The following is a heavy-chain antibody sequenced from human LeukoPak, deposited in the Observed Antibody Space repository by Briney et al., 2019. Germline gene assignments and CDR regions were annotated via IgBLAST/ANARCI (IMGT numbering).Heavy chain of an antibody. CDR1: DGSMSSYY. Sequence: TPSETLSLTCTVSDGSMSSYYWSWIRQPPGKGLEWIGYIYYSGSTKYNPSLKSRVTISVDTSKNQFSLKLSSVTAADTAVYYCARGARAGYNLEPFDYWGQGTLVTVSS. CDR3: ARGARAGYNLEPFDY. D-gene: IGHD5-24*01. J-gene: IGHJ4*02. V-gene: IGHV4-59*08. CDR2: IYYSGST.